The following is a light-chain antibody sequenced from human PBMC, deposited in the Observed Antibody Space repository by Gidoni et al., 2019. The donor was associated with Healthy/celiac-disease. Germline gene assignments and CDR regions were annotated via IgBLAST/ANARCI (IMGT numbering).Light chain of an antibody. CDR1: ALPKKY. J-gene: IGLJ2*01. Sequence: SYELTQPPSASVSPVQTARITCSGDALPKKYAYWYPQKSGQAPVLVIYEDSKRPSGIPERFSGSSSGTMATLTISGAQVEDEADYYCYSTDSSGNHSLFGGGTKLTVL. V-gene: IGLV3-10*01. CDR3: YSTDSSGNHSL. CDR2: EDS.